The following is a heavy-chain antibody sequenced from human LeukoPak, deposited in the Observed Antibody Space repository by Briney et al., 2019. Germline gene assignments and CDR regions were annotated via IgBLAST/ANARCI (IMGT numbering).Heavy chain of an antibody. CDR2: IYYSGST. Sequence: SETLSLTCTVSGGSISSYYWSWIRQPPGKGLEWIGYIYYSGSTNYNPSLKSRVTISVDTSKNQFSLKLSSVTAADTAVYYCASIGSYGLFDYWGQGTLVTVSS. V-gene: IGHV4-59*01. D-gene: IGHD1-26*01. CDR1: GGSISSYY. CDR3: ASIGSYGLFDY. J-gene: IGHJ4*02.